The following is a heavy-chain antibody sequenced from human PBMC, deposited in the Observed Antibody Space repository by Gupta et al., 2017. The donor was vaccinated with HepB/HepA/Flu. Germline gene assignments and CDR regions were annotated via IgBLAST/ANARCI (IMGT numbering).Heavy chain of an antibody. V-gene: IGHV4-39*01. CDR2: T. CDR3: ASQRRYYYDSSGYPKGAFDI. Sequence: TYYNPSLKSRVTISVDTSKNQFSLKLSSVTAADTVVYYCASQRRYYYDSSGYPKGAFDIWGQGTMVTVSS. D-gene: IGHD3-22*01. J-gene: IGHJ3*02.